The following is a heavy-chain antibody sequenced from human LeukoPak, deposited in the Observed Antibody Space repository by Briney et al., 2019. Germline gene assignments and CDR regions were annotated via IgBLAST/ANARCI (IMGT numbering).Heavy chain of an antibody. D-gene: IGHD2/OR15-2a*01. V-gene: IGHV4-38-2*01. CDR1: GGSISSIHY. CDR2: MYYSGST. Sequence: PSETLSLTCAVSGGSISSIHYWAWIRQPPGKGLEWIGSMYYSGSTYYNPSIKSRVTISLDTSENQFSLKLTSVTAADTAVYYCARYGLLNISEINGFDIWGQGTMVTVSS. CDR3: ARYGLLNISEINGFDI. J-gene: IGHJ3*02.